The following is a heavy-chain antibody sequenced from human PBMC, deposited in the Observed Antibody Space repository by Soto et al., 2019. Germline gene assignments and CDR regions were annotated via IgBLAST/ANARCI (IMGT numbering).Heavy chain of an antibody. V-gene: IGHV3-23*01. D-gene: IGHD2-21*02. Sequence: LRLSCTVSGFPSSYYALSWVRQAPGKGLEWVSAITGSGGSTYYADSVKGRFTISIDNSKNTLYLQMNSLRAEDTAVYYCAKYVRNSCLVTFGYWGQGTLVTVSS. CDR2: ITGSGGST. CDR1: GFPSSYYA. J-gene: IGHJ4*02. CDR3: AKYVRNSCLVTFGY.